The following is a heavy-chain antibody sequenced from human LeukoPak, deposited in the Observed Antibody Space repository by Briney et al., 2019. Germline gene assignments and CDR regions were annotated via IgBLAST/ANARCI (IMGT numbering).Heavy chain of an antibody. CDR3: AHRQGGRRYFDH. CDR2: LYWVEDE. Sequence: SGPTLVKPTQTLTLICTFSGFSLSTSGVGVGWIRQPPGKALEWLALLYWVEDERYSPSLKSRLTITKDTSKNQVVLTMSNMDPVDTATYFCAHRQGGRRYFDHWGQGTLVTVSS. V-gene: IGHV2-5*02. D-gene: IGHD3-16*01. J-gene: IGHJ4*02. CDR1: GFSLSTSGVG.